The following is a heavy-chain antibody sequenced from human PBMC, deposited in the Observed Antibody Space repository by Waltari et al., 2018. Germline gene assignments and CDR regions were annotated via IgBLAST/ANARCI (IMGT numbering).Heavy chain of an antibody. CDR1: GGSISSGGYS. V-gene: IGHV4-30-2*01. J-gene: IGHJ5*02. Sequence: QLQLQESGSGLVKPSQTLSLTCAVSGGSISSGGYSWSWIRQPPGKGLEWSGYIYHSGSTYYNPTLKSRVTISVDRSKNQFSLKLSSVTSADTAVYYCASSHSPNWFDPWGQGTLVTVSS. CDR3: ASSHSPNWFDP. D-gene: IGHD3-3*02. CDR2: IYHSGST.